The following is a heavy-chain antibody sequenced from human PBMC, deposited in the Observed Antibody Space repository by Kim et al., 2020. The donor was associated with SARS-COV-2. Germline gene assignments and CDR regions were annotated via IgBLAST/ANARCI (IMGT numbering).Heavy chain of an antibody. J-gene: IGHJ4*02. V-gene: IGHV3-23*01. CDR3: AKDPDSPPFWSGSYSDY. Sequence: GKGRCTISRDNSKNTLYLQMNSLRAEDTAVYYCAKDPDSPPFWSGSYSDYWGQGTLVTVSS. D-gene: IGHD3-3*01.